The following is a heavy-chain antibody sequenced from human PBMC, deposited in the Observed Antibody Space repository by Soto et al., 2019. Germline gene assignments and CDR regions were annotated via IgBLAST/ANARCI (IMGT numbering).Heavy chain of an antibody. CDR3: SRRAPEGFDP. CDR2: INHSGNT. Sequence: SDTLSLTCAVSGGSIGTSAYYWGWIRQAPGKGLEWIGSINHSGNTYLSPSLKDRVTMSVDTSKNSFSLKLRSATAADTGLYYCSRRAPEGFDPWGQGXLVTVSS. V-gene: IGHV4-39*01. CDR1: GGSIGTSAYY. J-gene: IGHJ5*02.